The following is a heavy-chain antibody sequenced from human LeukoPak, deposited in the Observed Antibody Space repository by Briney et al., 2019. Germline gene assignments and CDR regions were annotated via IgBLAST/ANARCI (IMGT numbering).Heavy chain of an antibody. CDR2: INSRSGAI. Sequence: GGSLRLSCAASGFTFRSYGVNWVRQAPGKGLEWVSSINSRSGAIYYADSVKGRFTISGDNAENLLYLQMNSLRAEDTAVYYCAREQYSYYGMDVWGQGTTVTVSS. CDR3: AREQYSYYGMDV. V-gene: IGHV3-21*06. CDR1: GFTFRSYG. J-gene: IGHJ6*02.